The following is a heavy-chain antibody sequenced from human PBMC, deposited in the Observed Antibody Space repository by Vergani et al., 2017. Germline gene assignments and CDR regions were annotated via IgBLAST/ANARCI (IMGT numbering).Heavy chain of an antibody. Sequence: QVQLQQWGGGLLKPSETLSLTCVVNGGSFTSYHWTWIRQSPGEELEWVGDIDHTGRPDYNPSLKSRLTMSVDKSRNQFSRTLNSVTATDTAIYFCARVNTETNGHLYYYYYMDVWGQGTAVTVS. D-gene: IGHD4-11*01. CDR2: IDHTGRP. CDR3: ARVNTETNGHLYYYYYMDV. V-gene: IGHV4-34*01. J-gene: IGHJ6*03. CDR1: GGSFTSYH.